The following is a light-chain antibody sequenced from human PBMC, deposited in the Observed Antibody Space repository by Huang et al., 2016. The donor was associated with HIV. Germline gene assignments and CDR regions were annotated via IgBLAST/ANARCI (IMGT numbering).Light chain of an antibody. V-gene: IGKV3-15*01. CDR2: DAS. CDR1: QSVGSK. Sequence: EIVMTQSPATLSVSPGERATLSCRASQSVGSKSAWYQQKPGQAPRLLIYDASTRATGVPARFSGSGSGTDFTLTISSLQSEDFVVYYCQQYNNWPRTFGQGTKVEIK. J-gene: IGKJ1*01. CDR3: QQYNNWPRT.